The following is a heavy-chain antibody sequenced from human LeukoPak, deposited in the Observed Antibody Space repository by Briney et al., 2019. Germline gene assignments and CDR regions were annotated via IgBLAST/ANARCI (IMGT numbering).Heavy chain of an antibody. J-gene: IGHJ4*02. D-gene: IGHD3-3*01. CDR3: AKDYDFWSGYAKYYFDY. Sequence: GGSLRLSCAASGFTFSSYGMYWVRQAPGKGLEWVAFIRDDGSNKYYADSVKGRFTISRDNSKNTLYLQMNSLRAEDTAVYYCAKDYDFWSGYAKYYFDYWGQGTLVTVSS. CDR2: IRDDGSNK. CDR1: GFTFSSYG. V-gene: IGHV3-30*02.